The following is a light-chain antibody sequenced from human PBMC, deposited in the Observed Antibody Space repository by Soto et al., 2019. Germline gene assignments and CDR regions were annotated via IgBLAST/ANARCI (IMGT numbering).Light chain of an antibody. J-gene: IGKJ1*01. CDR3: QQLNFFPIT. Sequence: DIQLTQSPSFLSASAGDRVTITCRSSQGISSFLAWYQQKPGRAPKLLIYAASTLQSGVPSRFSGSGSGTEFTLTITSLQPEDFATYYCQQLNFFPITFGQGTKVDI. CDR1: QGISSF. CDR2: AAS. V-gene: IGKV1-9*01.